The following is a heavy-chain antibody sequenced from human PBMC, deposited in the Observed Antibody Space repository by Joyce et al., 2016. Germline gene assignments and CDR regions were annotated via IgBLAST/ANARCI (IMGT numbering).Heavy chain of an antibody. J-gene: IGHJ2*01. D-gene: IGHD5-18*01. Sequence: QVQLVESGGGVVQPGRSLRLSCAASGFTVRSSVMHWVRQAPRKGLEWVAFISYDGTNKYYADSLKGRFTISRDNSKNALYLQMNSLRGEDTAVYYCAKSQKEYSRGFHWYFDLWGRGTLVSVSS. V-gene: IGHV3-30*18. CDR1: GFTVRSSV. CDR2: ISYDGTNK. CDR3: AKSQKEYSRGFHWYFDL.